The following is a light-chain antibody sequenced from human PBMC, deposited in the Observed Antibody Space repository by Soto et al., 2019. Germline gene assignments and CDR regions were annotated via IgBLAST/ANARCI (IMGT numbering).Light chain of an antibody. V-gene: IGLV2-14*03. CDR2: DVS. CDR3: SSYTSTNTLVI. J-gene: IGLJ2*01. CDR1: SSDVGGYNY. Sequence: QSALTQPASVSGSPGQSVTISCTGTSSDVGGYNYVSWYQQHPGKAPKLLIYDVSHRPSVVSSRFSGSKSGKTASLAISGLQAEDEADYYCSSYTSTNTLVIFGGGTKLTVL.